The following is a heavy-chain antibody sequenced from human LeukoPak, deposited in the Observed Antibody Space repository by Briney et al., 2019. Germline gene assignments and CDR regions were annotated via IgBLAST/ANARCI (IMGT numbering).Heavy chain of an antibody. CDR3: ARASRIAARRMAVDY. Sequence: ASVKVSCKASGYTFTGYYMHWVRQAPGQGLEWMGWINPNSGGTNYAQKFQGRVTMTRDTSISTAYMELSRLRSDDTAVYYCARASRIAARRMAVDYWGQGTLVTVSS. CDR2: INPNSGGT. V-gene: IGHV1-2*02. J-gene: IGHJ4*02. D-gene: IGHD6-6*01. CDR1: GYTFTGYY.